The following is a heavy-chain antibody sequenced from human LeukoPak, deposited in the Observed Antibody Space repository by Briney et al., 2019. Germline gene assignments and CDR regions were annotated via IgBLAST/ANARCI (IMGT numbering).Heavy chain of an antibody. Sequence: PGGSLRLSCAASGFTFSSYAMHWVRQAPGKGLEWVAVISYDGSNKYYADSVKGRFTISRDNSKNTLYLQMNSLRAEDTAVYYCGKGTWRGSGSHFDYWGQGTLVTVSS. CDR1: GFTFSSYA. J-gene: IGHJ4*02. CDR3: GKGTWRGSGSHFDY. D-gene: IGHD3-10*01. CDR2: ISYDGSNK. V-gene: IGHV3-30-3*01.